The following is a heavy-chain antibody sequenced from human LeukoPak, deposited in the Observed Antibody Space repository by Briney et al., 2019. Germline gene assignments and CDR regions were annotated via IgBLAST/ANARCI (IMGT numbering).Heavy chain of an antibody. Sequence: GGSLRLSCAASGFTFSSYWMHWVRQAPGKGLVWVSRINSDGSSTSYADSVKGRFTISRDNAKNTLYLQMSSLRAEDTAVYYCARERDYGDTWYFDYWGQGTLVTVSS. CDR3: ARERDYGDTWYFDY. CDR1: GFTFSSYW. CDR2: INSDGSST. J-gene: IGHJ4*02. D-gene: IGHD4-17*01. V-gene: IGHV3-74*01.